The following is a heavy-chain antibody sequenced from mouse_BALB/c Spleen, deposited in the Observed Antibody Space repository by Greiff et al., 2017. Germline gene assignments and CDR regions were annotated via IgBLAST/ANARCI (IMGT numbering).Heavy chain of an antibody. D-gene: IGHD1-1*01. CDR1: GFTFSSYA. J-gene: IGHJ4*01. CDR2: ISSGGST. V-gene: IGHV5-6-5*01. CDR3: ARDYAKRVAMDY. Sequence: EVKLVESGGGLVKPGGSLKLSCAASGFTFSSYAMSWVRQTPEKRLEWVASISSGGSTYYPDSVKGRFTISRDNARNILYLQMSSLRSEDTAMYYCARDYAKRVAMDYWGQGTSVTVSS.